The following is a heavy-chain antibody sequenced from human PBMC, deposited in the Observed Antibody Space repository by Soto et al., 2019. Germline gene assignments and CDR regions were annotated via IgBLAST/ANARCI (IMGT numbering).Heavy chain of an antibody. CDR3: ARGWSIAVAALGD. D-gene: IGHD6-19*01. V-gene: IGHV3-30-3*01. CDR1: EFTFSSYT. Sequence: QVQLVESGGGVVQPGRSLKLSCAASEFTFSSYTMYWVRQAPGKGLEWVAGISNDGGNPYYLDSVKGRFTISRDNSQHTLYLEMNSLRVEDKAVYYCARGWSIAVAALGDWGQGTLVTVSS. J-gene: IGHJ4*02. CDR2: ISNDGGNP.